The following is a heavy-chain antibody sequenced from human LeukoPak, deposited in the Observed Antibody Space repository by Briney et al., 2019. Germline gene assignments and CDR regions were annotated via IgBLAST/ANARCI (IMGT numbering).Heavy chain of an antibody. Sequence: ASVKVSCKASGYTFSSYDINWVRQATGQGLEWSGWMNPNSGDTGYAQKFQDRVTMTRSTSINTAYMELSSLRSEDTGVYYCARGPPGSSSSDYWGQGTLVTVS. CDR2: MNPNSGDT. V-gene: IGHV1-8*01. CDR3: ARGPPGSSSSDY. J-gene: IGHJ4*02. D-gene: IGHD6-13*01. CDR1: GYTFSSYD.